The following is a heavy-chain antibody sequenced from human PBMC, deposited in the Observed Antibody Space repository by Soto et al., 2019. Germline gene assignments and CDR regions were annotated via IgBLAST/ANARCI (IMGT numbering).Heavy chain of an antibody. CDR1: GGSISSGGYS. V-gene: IGHV4-30-2*01. D-gene: IGHD3-10*01. Sequence: SETLSLTCAVSGGSISSGGYSWSWIRQPPGKGLEWIGYIYHSGSTYYNPSLKSRVTISVDRSKNQFSLNLSSVTAADTAVYYCARWLPRSGFDYWAPGTLVTVSS. CDR3: ARWLPRSGFDY. CDR2: IYHSGST. J-gene: IGHJ4*02.